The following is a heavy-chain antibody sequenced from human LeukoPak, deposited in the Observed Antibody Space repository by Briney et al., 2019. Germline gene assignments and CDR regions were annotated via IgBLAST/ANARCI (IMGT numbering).Heavy chain of an antibody. CDR2: IYYSGST. CDR3: ARGLEATSLDY. Sequence: TSETLSLTCTVSGGSVSSGDYYWSWIRQLPGKGLEWIGYIYYSGSTYYNPSLKSRLTISVDTSKNQFSLKLSSVTAADTAVYYCARGLEATSLDYWGQGTLVTVSS. CDR1: GGSVSSGDYY. V-gene: IGHV4-30-4*02. J-gene: IGHJ4*02. D-gene: IGHD5-12*01.